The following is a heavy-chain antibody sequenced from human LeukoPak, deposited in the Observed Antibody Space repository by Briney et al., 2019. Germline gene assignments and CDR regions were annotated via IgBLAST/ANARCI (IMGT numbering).Heavy chain of an antibody. Sequence: PSETLSLTCTVSGGSISGYYWSWIRQSPGKGLEWIGYIYYRGNTIHNPSLKSRVTISLDTSKNHFSLKLNSLTAADTAVHYCSRSGSGSYGPVDYWGQGALVTVSS. CDR1: GGSISGYY. CDR2: IYYRGNT. CDR3: SRSGSGSYGPVDY. D-gene: IGHD3-10*01. V-gene: IGHV4-59*01. J-gene: IGHJ4*02.